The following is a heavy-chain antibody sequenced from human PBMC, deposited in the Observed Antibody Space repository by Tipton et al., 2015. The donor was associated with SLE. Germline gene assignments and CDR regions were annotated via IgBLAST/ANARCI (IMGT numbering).Heavy chain of an antibody. V-gene: IGHV4-59*08. D-gene: IGHD2-15*01. Sequence: LRLSCTVSGGPISSYYWSWIRQPPGKGLEWIGYIYYSGSTNYNPSLKSRVTISVDTSKNQFSLKLSSVTAADTAVYYCARGYCSGGSCHGGYNWFDPWGQGTLVTVSS. J-gene: IGHJ5*02. CDR1: GGPISSYY. CDR2: IYYSGST. CDR3: ARGYCSGGSCHGGYNWFDP.